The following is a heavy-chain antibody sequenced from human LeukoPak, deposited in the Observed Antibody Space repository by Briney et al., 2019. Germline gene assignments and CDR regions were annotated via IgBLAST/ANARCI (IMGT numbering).Heavy chain of an antibody. CDR1: GFTFSSYA. Sequence: PGGSLRLPCAASGFTFSSYAMSWVRQAPGKGLEWVSSISSAATAIHYADSVKGRFTISRDNTKNSLYLQMNSLRAEDTAVYYCARGFDDYVVGAHWGQGTLVTVSS. CDR2: ISSAATAI. CDR3: ARGFDDYVVGAH. J-gene: IGHJ4*02. D-gene: IGHD3-16*01. V-gene: IGHV3-21*01.